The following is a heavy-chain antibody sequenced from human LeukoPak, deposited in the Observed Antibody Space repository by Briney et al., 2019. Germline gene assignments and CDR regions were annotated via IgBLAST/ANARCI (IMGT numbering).Heavy chain of an antibody. CDR1: GGTFSSYA. Sequence: GASVKVSCKASGGTFSSYAISWVRQAPGQGLEWMGGIIPIFGTANYAQKFQGRVTITADESTSTAYMELSSLRSEDTAVYYCAGHHLIAAAGTAGPNWFDPWGQGTLVTVSS. D-gene: IGHD6-13*01. CDR3: AGHHLIAAAGTAGPNWFDP. J-gene: IGHJ5*02. V-gene: IGHV1-69*01. CDR2: IIPIFGTA.